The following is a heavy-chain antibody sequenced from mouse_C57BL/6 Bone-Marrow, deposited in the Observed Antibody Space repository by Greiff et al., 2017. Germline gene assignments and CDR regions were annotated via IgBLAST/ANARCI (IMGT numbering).Heavy chain of an antibody. V-gene: IGHV1-64*01. CDR3: AATTVVATPFDY. J-gene: IGHJ2*01. CDR2: IHPNSGST. D-gene: IGHD1-1*01. Sequence: VQLQQPGAELVKPGASVKLSCKASGYTFTSYWMHWVKQRPGQGLEWIGMIHPNSGSTNYNEKFKSKATLTVDKSSSTAYMQLSSLTSEDSAVYYCAATTVVATPFDYWGQGTTLTVSS. CDR1: GYTFTSYW.